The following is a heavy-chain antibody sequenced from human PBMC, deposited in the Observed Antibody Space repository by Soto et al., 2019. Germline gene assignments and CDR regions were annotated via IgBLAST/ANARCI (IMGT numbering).Heavy chain of an antibody. CDR3: ARDPSYGDYSYYGMDV. J-gene: IGHJ6*02. V-gene: IGHV4-31*03. CDR1: GASINGGGYY. D-gene: IGHD4-17*01. CDR2: IYYSGNT. Sequence: QVQLQESGPGLVKPSQTLSLTCTVSGASINGGGYYWSWIPQHPGKGLEWIGSIYYSGNTYYSPSLKSRVTISVDTSKNHFSLRLTSVTAADTAVYYCARDPSYGDYSYYGMDVWGQGTTVTVSS.